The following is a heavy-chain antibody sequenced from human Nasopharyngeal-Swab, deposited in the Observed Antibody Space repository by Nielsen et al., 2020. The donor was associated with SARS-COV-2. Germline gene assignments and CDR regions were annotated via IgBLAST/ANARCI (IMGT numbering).Heavy chain of an antibody. CDR3: ARGGDIVATIHLNWFDP. CDR1: GGTFSSYA. CDR2: IIPIFGTA. D-gene: IGHD5-12*01. J-gene: IGHJ5*02. Sequence: SVKVSCKASGGTFSSYAISWVRQAPGQGLEWMGGIIPIFGTANYAQKFQGRVTITADESTSTAYMELSSLRFEDTAVYYCARGGDIVATIHLNWFDPWGQGTLVTVSS. V-gene: IGHV1-69*13.